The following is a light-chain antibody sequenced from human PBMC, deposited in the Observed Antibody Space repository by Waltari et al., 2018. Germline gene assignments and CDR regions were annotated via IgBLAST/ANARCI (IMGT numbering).Light chain of an antibody. CDR1: SGSLSTTSY. V-gene: IGLV8-61*01. CDR3: ALYMGSGIWV. J-gene: IGLJ3*02. CDR2: KAN. Sequence: EPSFSVSPGGTVTLTCALSSGSLSTTSYATWYQQTPGQAPRTLVYKANARSSGVPDRFSGSILGNTAALTITGAQADDESDYYCALYMGSGIWVFGGGTRLTVL.